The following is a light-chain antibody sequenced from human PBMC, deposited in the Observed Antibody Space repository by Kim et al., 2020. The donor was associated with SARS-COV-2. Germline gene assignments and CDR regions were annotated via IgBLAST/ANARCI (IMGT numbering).Light chain of an antibody. J-gene: IGKJ4*01. CDR2: AAS. CDR3: QQYDIHPPT. V-gene: IGKV1-16*02. Sequence: DIQMTQFPSSLSASVGDRVTITCRASQAINNYLDWFQQKPGKAPKPLIYAASSLQSGVPPKFSGSGSGTDFTLTISSLQPEDFATYYCQQYDIHPPTFGGGTKVDIK. CDR1: QAINNY.